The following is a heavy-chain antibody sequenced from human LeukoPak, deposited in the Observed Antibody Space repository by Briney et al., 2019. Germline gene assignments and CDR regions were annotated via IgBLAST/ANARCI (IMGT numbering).Heavy chain of an antibody. D-gene: IGHD3-22*01. J-gene: IGHJ4*02. CDR1: GGTFSSYA. V-gene: IGHV1-69*13. CDR2: IIPIFGTA. CDR3: ARGGYDSSGYYRHFDY. Sequence: SVKVSCKASGGTFSSYAISWVRQAPGQGLEWMGGIIPIFGTANYAQKFQGRVTITADESTGTAYMELSSLRSEDTAVYYCARGGYDSSGYYRHFDYWGQGTLVTVSS.